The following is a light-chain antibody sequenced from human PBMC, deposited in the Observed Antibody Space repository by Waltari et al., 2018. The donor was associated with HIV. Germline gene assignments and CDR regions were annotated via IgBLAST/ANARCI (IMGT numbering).Light chain of an antibody. V-gene: IGKV1-39*01. CDR1: QTINTY. CDR3: QQNDSVPRT. J-gene: IGKJ2*02. Sequence: DIQMTQSPSSLSASVGDRLTLTCRPSQTINTYLNWYQHKSGKSPKLLIYAASNLQSGVSARFSGSGSETDFTLTITSLQPEDFATYVCQQNDSVPRTFGQGTKLEI. CDR2: AAS.